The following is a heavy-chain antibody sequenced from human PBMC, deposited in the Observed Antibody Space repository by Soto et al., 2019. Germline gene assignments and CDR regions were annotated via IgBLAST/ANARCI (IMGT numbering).Heavy chain of an antibody. CDR1: GFTFSHYG. Sequence: QVQLVESGGGVVQPGRSLRLSCEASGFTFSHYGMHWVRQAPGKGLEWVAVILNDGSRQHYADSVKGRLTISRDNSKNTLYLDMNSLRVGDTAVYYCARDDDYGDNGLDYWGQGTLVTVSS. V-gene: IGHV3-33*01. CDR3: ARDDDYGDNGLDY. CDR2: ILNDGSRQ. D-gene: IGHD4-17*01. J-gene: IGHJ4*02.